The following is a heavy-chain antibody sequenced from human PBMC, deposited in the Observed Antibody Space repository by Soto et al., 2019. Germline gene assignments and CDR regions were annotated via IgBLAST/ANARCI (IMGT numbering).Heavy chain of an antibody. Sequence: QVQLVQSGAEVKKPGASVKVSCKASGYTFTSYSISWVRQAPGQGLEWMGWISVYNGNTKYAQDFQGRVIMTTDTSTNTAYMELRSLRSDDTAGYYCARAGVAVTTGTSGYWGQGTLVTVSS. CDR3: ARAGVAVTTGTSGY. CDR2: ISVYNGNT. D-gene: IGHD4-4*01. CDR1: GYTFTSYS. J-gene: IGHJ4*02. V-gene: IGHV1-18*01.